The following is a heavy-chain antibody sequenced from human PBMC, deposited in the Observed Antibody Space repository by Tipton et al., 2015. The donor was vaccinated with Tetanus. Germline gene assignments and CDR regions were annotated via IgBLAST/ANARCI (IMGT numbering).Heavy chain of an antibody. Sequence: PGLVKPSETLSLTCTVSGASIGSISYYWSWIRQPPGKGREWIGYTYYSGSTGYNPSLKRRVTISIDSSKNQFSLKLTSVTAADTAVYYCARDERYGDYAYWGQGALVTVSS. V-gene: IGHV4-61*01. J-gene: IGHJ4*02. D-gene: IGHD4-17*01. CDR3: ARDERYGDYAY. CDR2: TYYSGST. CDR1: GASIGSISYY.